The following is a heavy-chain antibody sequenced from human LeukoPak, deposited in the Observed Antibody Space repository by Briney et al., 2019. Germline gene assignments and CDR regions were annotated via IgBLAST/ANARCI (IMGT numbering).Heavy chain of an antibody. CDR3: AAAHFGPKQNDY. CDR2: IYYSGST. CDR1: GGCISSYY. V-gene: IGHV4-59*01. D-gene: IGHD3-10*01. Sequence: KPSETLSLTCTVSGGCISSYYWSWIRQPPGKGLEWIGYIYYSGSTNYNPSLKSRVTISEDTSKNQFSLKLSSVTAADTAVCYCAAAHFGPKQNDYWGQGTLVTVSS. J-gene: IGHJ4*02.